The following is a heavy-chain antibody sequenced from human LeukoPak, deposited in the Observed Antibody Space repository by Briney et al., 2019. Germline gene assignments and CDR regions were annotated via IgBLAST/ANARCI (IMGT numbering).Heavy chain of an antibody. CDR3: ARHPRIAAASDAFDI. V-gene: IGHV4-34*01. D-gene: IGHD6-13*01. J-gene: IGHJ3*02. Sequence: SETLSLTCVVYGGSFSDYYWSWIRQPPGKGLEWIGELDHSGTTNYNPSLKSRVTISVDTSKKQFSLKLTSVTAADTAVYYCARHPRIAAASDAFDIWGQGTMVTVSS. CDR1: GGSFSDYY. CDR2: LDHSGTT.